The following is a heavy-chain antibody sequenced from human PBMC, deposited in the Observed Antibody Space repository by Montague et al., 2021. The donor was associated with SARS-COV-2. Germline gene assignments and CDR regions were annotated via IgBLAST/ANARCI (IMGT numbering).Heavy chain of an antibody. CDR2: ISYDGSNK. CDR1: GFTFSSYA. V-gene: IGHV3-30*04. Sequence: SLRLSCAASGFTFSSYAMHWVRPAPGKGLEWMAVISYDGSNKYYADSVKGRFTISRDNSKNTLYLQMNSLRAEDTAVYYCAREGIVGATGFDYWGQGTLVTVSS. D-gene: IGHD1-26*01. CDR3: AREGIVGATGFDY. J-gene: IGHJ4*02.